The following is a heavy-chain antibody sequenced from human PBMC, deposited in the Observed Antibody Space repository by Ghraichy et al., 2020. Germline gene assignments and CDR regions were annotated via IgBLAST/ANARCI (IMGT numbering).Heavy chain of an antibody. CDR1: GDSISSGSFF. D-gene: IGHD2-15*01. V-gene: IGHV4-39*01. CDR2: VFYSGST. CDR3: ARQPAATMREFAFDY. Sequence: SQTLSLTCTVSGDSISSGSFFWGWIRKPPGKGLDWIGSVFYSGSTYYNPSLKSRVTISVDTSKNQFSLKLSSVTAADTAVYWCARQPAATMREFAFDYWGQGTLVTVSS. J-gene: IGHJ4*02.